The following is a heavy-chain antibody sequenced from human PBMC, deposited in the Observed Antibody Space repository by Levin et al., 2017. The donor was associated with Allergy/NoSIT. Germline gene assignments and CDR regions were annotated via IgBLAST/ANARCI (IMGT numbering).Heavy chain of an antibody. Sequence: PGGSLRLSCAASGFTFSSYAMHWVRQAPGKGLEWVAVISYDGSNKYYADSVKGRFTISRDNSKNTLYLQMNSLRAEDTAVYYCARWRSQDIVVVVAAPGGFDIWGQGTMVTVSS. CDR3: ARWRSQDIVVVVAAPGGFDI. D-gene: IGHD2-15*01. J-gene: IGHJ3*02. V-gene: IGHV3-30-3*01. CDR2: ISYDGSNK. CDR1: GFTFSSYA.